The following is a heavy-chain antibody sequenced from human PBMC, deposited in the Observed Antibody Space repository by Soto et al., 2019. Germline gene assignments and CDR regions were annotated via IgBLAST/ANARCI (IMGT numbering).Heavy chain of an antibody. CDR1: KSIFTGYG. Sequence: GGSLRLSCAASKSIFTGYGMHWVRQTPGKGLEWVSVIRFDGTDIGYADSVKGRFTISRDNAKNSLYLQMNSLRAEDTALYYCAKDTSSGWYEGYFDYWGQGTLVTVSS. V-gene: IGHV3-30*02. CDR3: AKDTSSGWYEGYFDY. D-gene: IGHD6-19*01. CDR2: IRFDGTDI. J-gene: IGHJ4*02.